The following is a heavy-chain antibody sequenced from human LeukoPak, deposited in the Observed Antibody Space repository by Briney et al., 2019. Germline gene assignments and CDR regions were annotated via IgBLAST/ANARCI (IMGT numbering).Heavy chain of an antibody. CDR1: GFTVSSNY. J-gene: IGHJ4*02. CDR3: ARAIYSSGWYYFDY. Sequence: GGSLRLSCAASGFTVSSNYMSWVRQAPGKGLEWVSVIYSGGSTYYADSVKGRFTISSDNSKNTVYLQMNSLRAEDTAVYYCARAIYSSGWYYFDYWGQGTLVTVSS. V-gene: IGHV3-53*01. D-gene: IGHD6-19*01. CDR2: IYSGGST.